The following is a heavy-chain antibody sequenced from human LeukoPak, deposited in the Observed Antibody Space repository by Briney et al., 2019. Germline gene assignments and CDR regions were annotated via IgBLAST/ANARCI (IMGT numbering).Heavy chain of an antibody. D-gene: IGHD5-18*01. V-gene: IGHV3-7*04. J-gene: IGHJ4*02. Sequence: PGGSLRLSCEASGFPFSSYWMSWVRQAPGKGLEWVANIKEDGSEKYYVDSVKGRFTISRDNAKKLLYLQMNSLRAEDTAVYYCARGRYSYGPRFDYWGQGTLVTVSS. CDR1: GFPFSSYW. CDR3: ARGRYSYGPRFDY. CDR2: IKEDGSEK.